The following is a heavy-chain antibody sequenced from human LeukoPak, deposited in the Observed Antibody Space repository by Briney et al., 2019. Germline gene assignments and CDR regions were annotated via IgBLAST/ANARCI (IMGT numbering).Heavy chain of an antibody. CDR1: GFTFSDYT. CDR3: ARDRLGDYDHSGYYDK. J-gene: IGHJ4*02. CDR2: ICDSGRTI. Sequence: PGGSLRLSCAVSGFTFSDYTMNWVRQAPGKGLEWVSYICDSGRTIYYADSVKGRFTISRDNAKNSVYLQMNNLRAEDTAVYYCARDRLGDYDHSGYYDKWGQGTLVTVSS. V-gene: IGHV3-11*01. D-gene: IGHD3-22*01.